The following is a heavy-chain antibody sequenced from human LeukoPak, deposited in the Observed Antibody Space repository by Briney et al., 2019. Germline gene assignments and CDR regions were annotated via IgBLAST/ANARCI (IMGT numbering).Heavy chain of an antibody. V-gene: IGHV4-34*01. CDR1: GGSFSGYY. CDR2: INHSGST. D-gene: IGHD4-23*01. Sequence: SETLSLTCAVYGGSFSGYYWSWIRQPPGKGLEWNGEINHSGSTNYNPSLKSRVTISVDTSKNQFSLKLSSVTAADTAVYYCARVRYGGNSAFGYYYYGMDVWGQGTTVTVSS. CDR3: ARVRYGGNSAFGYYYYGMDV. J-gene: IGHJ6*02.